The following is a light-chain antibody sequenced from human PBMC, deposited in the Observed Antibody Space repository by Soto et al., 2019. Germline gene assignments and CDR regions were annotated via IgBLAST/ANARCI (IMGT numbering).Light chain of an antibody. CDR3: CSYAGSSTPYV. V-gene: IGLV2-23*01. CDR2: EGS. Sequence: HSALTQPASVSGSPGQSITISCTGTSSDVGSYNLVSWYQQHPGKAPKLMIYEGSKRPSGVSNRFSGSKSGNKASLTISGLQAEDEADYYCCSYAGSSTPYVFGTGTKLTVL. J-gene: IGLJ1*01. CDR1: SSDVGSYNL.